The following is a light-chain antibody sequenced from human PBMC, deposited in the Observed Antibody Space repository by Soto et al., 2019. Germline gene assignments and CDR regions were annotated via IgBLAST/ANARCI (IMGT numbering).Light chain of an antibody. CDR2: GAS. J-gene: IGKJ3*01. V-gene: IGKV3-15*01. CDR3: QQYNNWPLT. CDR1: YSIITN. Sequence: EIVMTQSPATLSVSPGERATLSCGATYSIITNLAWYHQKPGQAPRLLMYGASSTATGIPARFSGSGSGTEFTLTISSLQFEDFAVYYCQQYNNWPLTFGPGTKVDIK.